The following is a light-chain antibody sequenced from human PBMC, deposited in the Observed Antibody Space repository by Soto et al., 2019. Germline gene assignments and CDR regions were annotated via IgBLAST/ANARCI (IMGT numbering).Light chain of an antibody. Sequence: QSVLTQPPSASGTPGQRVTISCSGISSNIGSNPVNWFQQLPGSAPKLLIYSHNQRPSGVPDRFSGSKSGTSASLAISGLQAEDEAAYYCGAWDDSLNGYVFGTGTKLTVL. V-gene: IGLV1-44*01. CDR2: SHN. CDR3: GAWDDSLNGYV. J-gene: IGLJ1*01. CDR1: SSNIGSNP.